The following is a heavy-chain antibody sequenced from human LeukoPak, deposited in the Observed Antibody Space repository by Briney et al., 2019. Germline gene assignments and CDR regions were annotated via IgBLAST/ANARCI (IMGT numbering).Heavy chain of an antibody. CDR2: IYYSGST. Sequence: KTSETLSLTCTVSGGSISSGGYYWSWIRQHPGKGLEWIGYIYYSGSTYYNPSLKSRVTISVDTSKNQFSLKLSSVTAADTAVYYCASSSTRPRGGYSYGLDYWGQGTLVAVSS. V-gene: IGHV4-31*03. CDR1: GGSISSGGYY. J-gene: IGHJ4*02. D-gene: IGHD5-18*01. CDR3: ASSSTRPRGGYSYGLDY.